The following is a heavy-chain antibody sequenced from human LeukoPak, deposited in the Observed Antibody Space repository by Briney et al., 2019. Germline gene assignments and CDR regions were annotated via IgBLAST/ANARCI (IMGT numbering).Heavy chain of an antibody. V-gene: IGHV3-23*03. CDR2: IYSGDST. CDR1: GFTFSSYA. D-gene: IGHD3-10*01. Sequence: PGGSLRLSCAASGFTFSSYAMSWVRQAPGKGLEWVSVIYSGDSTYYADSVKGRFTISRDNSKNTLYLQMNSLRAEDTAVYYCAKGGAVSSKSITMVRGTRRYYYYMDVWGKGTTVTISS. CDR3: AKGGAVSSKSITMVRGTRRYYYYMDV. J-gene: IGHJ6*03.